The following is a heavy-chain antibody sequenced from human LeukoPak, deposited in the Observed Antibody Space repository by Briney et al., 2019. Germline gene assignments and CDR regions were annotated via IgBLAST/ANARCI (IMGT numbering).Heavy chain of an antibody. Sequence: GGSLRLSCAASGFTFRSYAMSWVRQAPGKGLEWVSAISGSGENTHYADSVKGRFTISRDNAKNSLYLQMSSLRAEDTAVYYCAKGTHSSSWHWFDPWGQGTLVTVST. CDR1: GFTFRSYA. CDR2: ISGSGENT. CDR3: AKGTHSSSWHWFDP. V-gene: IGHV3-23*01. J-gene: IGHJ5*02. D-gene: IGHD6-13*01.